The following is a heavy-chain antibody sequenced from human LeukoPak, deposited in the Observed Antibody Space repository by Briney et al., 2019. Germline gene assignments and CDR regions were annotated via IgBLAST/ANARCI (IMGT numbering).Heavy chain of an antibody. CDR2: ISSSSSTI. Sequence: GGSLRLSCAASGFTFSSYSMNWVRQAPGKGLEWVSYISSSSSTIYYADSVKGRFTISRDNAKNSLYLQMNSLRAEDTAVYYCARGHPHGWELYLDYWGQGALVIVSS. J-gene: IGHJ4*02. CDR3: ARGHPHGWELYLDY. V-gene: IGHV3-48*04. CDR1: GFTFSSYS. D-gene: IGHD4-23*01.